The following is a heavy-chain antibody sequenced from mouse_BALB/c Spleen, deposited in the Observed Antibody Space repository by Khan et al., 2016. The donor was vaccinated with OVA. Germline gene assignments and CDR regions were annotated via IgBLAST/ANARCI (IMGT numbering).Heavy chain of an antibody. Sequence: LEESGAELVRPGVSVKISCKGSGYIFTDFSMHWVKRSHAKSLEWIGVISTHYGDSIYNQNFKGKATVTVDRSSSAAYMELARLTSEDSATYYCERGGGHYRFAYWGQGTLVTVSA. CDR3: ERGGGHYRFAY. V-gene: IGHV1S137*01. CDR2: ISTHYGDS. CDR1: GYIFTDFS. D-gene: IGHD2-1*01. J-gene: IGHJ3*01.